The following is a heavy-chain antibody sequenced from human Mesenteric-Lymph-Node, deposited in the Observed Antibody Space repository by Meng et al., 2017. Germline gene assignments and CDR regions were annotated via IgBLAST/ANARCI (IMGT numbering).Heavy chain of an antibody. J-gene: IGHJ5*02. CDR2: IYYSGST. CDR3: ARVAAAGNEWFDP. CDR1: GGSISSSRHY. D-gene: IGHD6-13*01. Sequence: PKLQESVPGLVKPPGTLSRPCSVSGGSISSSRHYWGWIRQPPGKGLEWIGSIYYSGSTYYNPSLRSRVTISVDKSKNQFSLKLSSVTAADTAVYYCARVAAAGNEWFDPWGQGTLVTVSS. V-gene: IGHV4-39*07.